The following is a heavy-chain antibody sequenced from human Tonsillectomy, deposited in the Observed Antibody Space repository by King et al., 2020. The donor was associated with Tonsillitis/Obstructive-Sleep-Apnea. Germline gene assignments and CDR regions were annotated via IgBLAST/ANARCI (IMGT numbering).Heavy chain of an antibody. V-gene: IGHV5-51*01. J-gene: IGHJ4*02. Sequence: QLVQSGAEVKKPGESLKISCKGSGYNFTTYWIAWVRQMPGKGLEWMGIIYPGDSDSRYSPSFQGQVTISADKSINTAYLQWSSLKASDTATYYCARRACSGGSCSDFDYWGQGTLVTVSS. CDR1: GYNFTTYW. CDR2: IYPGDSDS. D-gene: IGHD2-15*01. CDR3: ARRACSGGSCSDFDY.